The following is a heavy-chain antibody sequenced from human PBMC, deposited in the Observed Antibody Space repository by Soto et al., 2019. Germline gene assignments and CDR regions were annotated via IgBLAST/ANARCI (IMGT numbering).Heavy chain of an antibody. V-gene: IGHV4-34*01. CDR3: ARLEYDILTGYSQEPFPYYYMDV. Sequence: SETLSLTCAVYGGSFSGYYWSWIRQPPGKGLEWIGEINHSGSTNYNPSLKSRVTISVDTSKNQFSLKLSSVTAADTAVYYCARLEYDILTGYSQEPFPYYYMDVWGKGTTVTVSS. J-gene: IGHJ6*03. CDR2: INHSGST. CDR1: GGSFSGYY. D-gene: IGHD3-9*01.